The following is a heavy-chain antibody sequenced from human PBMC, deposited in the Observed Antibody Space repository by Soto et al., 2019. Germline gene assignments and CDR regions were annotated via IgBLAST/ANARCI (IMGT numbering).Heavy chain of an antibody. CDR1: GVSISNYY. CDR3: ARAPGYYYMDV. J-gene: IGHJ6*03. Sequence: QVQLQESGPGLVKPSETLSLTCAVSGVSISNYYWSWMRQSPGRGLEWIGYNHYSGGTNYNPSLTSRVTISVDTSKNQFLLKLTSVTAADTAVYYCARAPGYYYMDVWGKGTTVTVSS. V-gene: IGHV4-59*01. CDR2: NHYSGGT.